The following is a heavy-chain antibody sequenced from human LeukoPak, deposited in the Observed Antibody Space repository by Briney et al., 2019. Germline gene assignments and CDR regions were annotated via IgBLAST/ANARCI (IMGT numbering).Heavy chain of an antibody. D-gene: IGHD3-22*01. CDR3: ARVVSKGSGDFDY. J-gene: IGHJ4*02. CDR1: GYTFTGYY. V-gene: IGHV1-2*06. Sequence: GASVKVSCKASGYTFTGYYMHWVRQAPGQGLEWMGRINPNSGGTNYAQKFQGRVTMTKDTSISTAYMELSRLRSDDTAVYYCARVVSKGSGDFDYWGQGTLVTVSS. CDR2: INPNSGGT.